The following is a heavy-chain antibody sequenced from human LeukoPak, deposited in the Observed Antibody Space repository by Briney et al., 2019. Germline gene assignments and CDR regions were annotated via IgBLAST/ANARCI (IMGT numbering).Heavy chain of an antibody. D-gene: IGHD2-2*01. CDR2: ISSNGGST. CDR1: GFTFSSYA. Sequence: GGSLRLSCSASGFTFSSYAMHWVRQAPGKGLEYVSAISSNGGSTYYADSVKGRFTISRDNSKNTLYLQMNSLRAEDTALYHCAKDSSITNYYYGMDVWGQGTTVTVSS. J-gene: IGHJ6*02. V-gene: IGHV3-64*04. CDR3: AKDSSITNYYYGMDV.